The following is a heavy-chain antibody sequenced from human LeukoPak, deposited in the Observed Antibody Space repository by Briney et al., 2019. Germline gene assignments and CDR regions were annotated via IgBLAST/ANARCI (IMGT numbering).Heavy chain of an antibody. J-gene: IGHJ4*02. V-gene: IGHV3-23*01. D-gene: IGHD2-15*01. CDR3: AQRHCSGGTCYPLDY. Sequence: GGSLRPSCAASGFTFSTYDMHWVRQAPGKGLEWVSAISGSGGRTYYGDSVKGRFTISRDNSKNTLYLQLNSLRAEDTAVYFCAQRHCSGGTCYPLDYWGQGTLVTVSS. CDR2: ISGSGGRT. CDR1: GFTFSTYD.